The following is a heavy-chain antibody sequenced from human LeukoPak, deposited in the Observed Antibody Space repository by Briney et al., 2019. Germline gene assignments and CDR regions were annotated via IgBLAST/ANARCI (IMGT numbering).Heavy chain of an antibody. Sequence: ASAKVSCKAPGYTFTSYGISWVRPAPGQGLEWMGWISSNSDNTNYAQKLQGRVTMTTDTSTSTAYMELRSLRSDDTAVYYCARDWGSIKVITDYWGQGTLVTV. J-gene: IGHJ4*02. CDR1: GYTFTSYG. CDR3: ARDWGSIKVITDY. V-gene: IGHV1-18*01. D-gene: IGHD3-16*01. CDR2: ISSNSDNT.